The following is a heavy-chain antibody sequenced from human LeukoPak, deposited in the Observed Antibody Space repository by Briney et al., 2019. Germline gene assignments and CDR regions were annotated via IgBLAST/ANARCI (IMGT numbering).Heavy chain of an antibody. J-gene: IGHJ6*03. CDR1: GFTFSTYG. CDR3: ARGDYYMDV. V-gene: IGHV3-30*03. CDR2: ISYDGSNK. Sequence: GGSLRLSCAASGFTFSTYGIHWVRQAPGKGLEWVAVISYDGSNKYYADSVKGRFTISRDNSKNTLYLQMNSLRAEDTAVYYCARGDYYMDVWGKGTTVTVSS.